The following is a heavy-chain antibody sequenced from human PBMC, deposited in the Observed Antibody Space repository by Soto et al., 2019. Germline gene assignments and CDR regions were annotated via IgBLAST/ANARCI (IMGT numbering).Heavy chain of an antibody. CDR2: IYSGGST. V-gene: IGHV3-66*01. CDR1: GFTVSSNY. Sequence: GGSLRLSCAASGFTVSSNYMSWVRQAPGKGLEWVSVIYSGGSTYYADSVKGRFTISRDNSKNTLYLQMNSLRAEDTAVYYCARTSGDLSRGYCSSTSCYLSFDYWGQGTLVTVSS. CDR3: ARTSGDLSRGYCSSTSCYLSFDY. J-gene: IGHJ4*02. D-gene: IGHD2-2*01.